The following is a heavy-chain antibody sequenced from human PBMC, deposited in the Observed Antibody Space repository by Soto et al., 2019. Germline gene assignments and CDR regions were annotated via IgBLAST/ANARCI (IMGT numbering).Heavy chain of an antibody. V-gene: IGHV1-46*01. Sequence: QEQLVQSGAEVKKPGASVKVSCKASGYTFTSYHMYWVRQAPGQGLEWMGIINPSGDSTSYAQKFQGRVTMTRDTSTSTVYMELSCLRSEDTAVYYCVRDKGDYWGQGTLVTVSS. CDR1: GYTFTSYH. CDR3: VRDKGDY. CDR2: INPSGDST. J-gene: IGHJ4*02.